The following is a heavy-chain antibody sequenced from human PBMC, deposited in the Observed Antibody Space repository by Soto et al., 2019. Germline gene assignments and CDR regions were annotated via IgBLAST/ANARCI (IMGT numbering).Heavy chain of an antibody. CDR2: IDPTDSYT. D-gene: IGHD1-26*01. CDR1: GYSFTRKW. V-gene: IGHV5-10-1*01. J-gene: IGHJ4*02. CDR3: ARHQRELPGADY. Sequence: PGESLKISCKASGYSFTRKWISWVRQMPGKGLEWMGRIDPTDSYTNYSPSFQGHVTISVDKSISTAYLQWSSLKASDTAMYYCARHQRELPGADYWGQGTLVTVSS.